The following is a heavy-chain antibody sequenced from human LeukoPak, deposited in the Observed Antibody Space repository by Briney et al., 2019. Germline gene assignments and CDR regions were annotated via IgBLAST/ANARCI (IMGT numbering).Heavy chain of an antibody. Sequence: GGSLRLFCAAWSYTLSSYWMHWVRQATGKGLVWVSRFNSDGSSTSYADSVQGRFTISRDNAKNTLYLQMNSLRAEDTAVYYCARDRACSSTSCHTNWFDPWGQGTLVTVSS. CDR2: FNSDGSST. J-gene: IGHJ5*02. CDR3: ARDRACSSTSCHTNWFDP. D-gene: IGHD2-2*01. CDR1: SYTLSSYW. V-gene: IGHV3-74*01.